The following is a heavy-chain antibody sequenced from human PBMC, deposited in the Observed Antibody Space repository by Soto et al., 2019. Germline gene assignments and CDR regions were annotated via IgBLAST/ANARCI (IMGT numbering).Heavy chain of an antibody. D-gene: IGHD3-10*01. V-gene: IGHV4-30-4*08. CDR1: GGSISSGGYY. CDR2: IYYSGST. CDR3: ARVGFGELLAHGMDV. J-gene: IGHJ6*02. Sequence: SETLSLTCTVSGGSISSGGYYWSWIRQPPGKGLEWIGYIYYSGSTYYNPSLKSRVTISVDTSKNQFSLKLSSVTAAVTAVYYCARVGFGELLAHGMDVWGQGTTVTVSS.